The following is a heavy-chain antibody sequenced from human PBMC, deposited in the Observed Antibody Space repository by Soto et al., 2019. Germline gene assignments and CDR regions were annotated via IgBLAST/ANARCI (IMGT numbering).Heavy chain of an antibody. Sequence: GASVKVSCKASGYTFTSIGISWVRQAPGQGLEWMGWISPYKGNTYYAQRLQGRVTMTTDTSTSTAYMELRSLRSDDTAVYYCARDLDGSGNYYTDYWGQGTLVTVSS. D-gene: IGHD3-10*01. CDR3: ARDLDGSGNYYTDY. CDR1: GYTFTSIG. V-gene: IGHV1-18*01. J-gene: IGHJ4*02. CDR2: ISPYKGNT.